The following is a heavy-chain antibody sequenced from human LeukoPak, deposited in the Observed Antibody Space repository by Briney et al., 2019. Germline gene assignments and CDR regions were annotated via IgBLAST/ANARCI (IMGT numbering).Heavy chain of an antibody. J-gene: IGHJ4*02. V-gene: IGHV4-39*06. CDR3: ARDRGYCSGGSCYSGYFDY. CDR2: IYYSGST. D-gene: IGHD2-15*01. Sequence: SETLSLTCTVSGGSISSSSYYWGWIRQPPGKGLEWIGSIYYSGSTYYNPSLKSRVTISVDTSKNQFPLKLSSVTAADTAVYYCARDRGYCSGGSCYSGYFDYWGQGTLVTVSS. CDR1: GGSISSSSYY.